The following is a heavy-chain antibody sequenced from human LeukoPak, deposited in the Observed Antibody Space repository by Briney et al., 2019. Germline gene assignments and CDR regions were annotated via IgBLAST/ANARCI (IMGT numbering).Heavy chain of an antibody. Sequence: PRGSLRLSCAASGFTFSTFGMHWVRQAPGKELEWVAFIRFDGSNEYYADSVKGRFTISRDNSKNPLYLQMNGLRAEDTAVYYCAKSDQRLPDYWGQGTLVTVSS. CDR2: IRFDGSNE. CDR1: GFTFSTFG. D-gene: IGHD2-2*01. CDR3: AKSDQRLPDY. J-gene: IGHJ4*02. V-gene: IGHV3-30*02.